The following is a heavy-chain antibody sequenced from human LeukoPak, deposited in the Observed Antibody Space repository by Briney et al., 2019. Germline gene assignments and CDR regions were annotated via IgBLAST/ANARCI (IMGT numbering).Heavy chain of an antibody. D-gene: IGHD3-10*01. J-gene: IGHJ4*02. CDR2: MYPGNSDT. V-gene: IGHV5-51*01. Sequence: GESLKISCKGSGYSFASYWIGWVRQMPGKGLEWVGIMYPGNSDTRYSPSFQGQVTISADKSITTAYLQWSSLKASDTAMYYCAKQGISPGGCYYSDNWGQGTLVTVSS. CDR3: AKQGISPGGCYYSDN. CDR1: GYSFASYW.